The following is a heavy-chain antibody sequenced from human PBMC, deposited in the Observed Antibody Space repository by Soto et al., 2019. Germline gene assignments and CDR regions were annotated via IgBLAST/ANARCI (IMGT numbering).Heavy chain of an antibody. Sequence: PGGSLRLSCEVSGFPFSMYSMSWVRQSPGKGLEWVAKIPQDGVDGHYADSVKGRFTISRDNGKNSLYLQLNNLRAEDTAVYYCARDHLILPAHDFFYGSDVWGRGATVTVSS. J-gene: IGHJ6*02. CDR3: ARDHLILPAHDFFYGSDV. CDR2: IPQDGVDG. CDR1: GFPFSMYS. V-gene: IGHV3-7*03. D-gene: IGHD2-21*02.